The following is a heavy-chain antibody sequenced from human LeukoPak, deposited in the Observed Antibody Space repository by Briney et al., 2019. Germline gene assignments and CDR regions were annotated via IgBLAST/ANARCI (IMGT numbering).Heavy chain of an antibody. CDR3: ARDRRDTSMVWDY. CDR1: GGSMSDYY. Sequence: PSETLSLTCTVSGGSMSDYYWSWIRQPPGKGLEWIGYIYYSGNTNYNPSLKSRVTISVDTSKNQFSLKMRSVTAADTAVYYCARDRRDTSMVWDYWGQGTLVTVSS. V-gene: IGHV4-59*01. J-gene: IGHJ4*02. D-gene: IGHD5-18*01. CDR2: IYYSGNT.